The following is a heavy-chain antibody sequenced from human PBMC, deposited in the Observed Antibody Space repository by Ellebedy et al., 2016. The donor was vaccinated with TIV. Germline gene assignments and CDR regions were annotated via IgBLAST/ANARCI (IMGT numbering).Heavy chain of an antibody. J-gene: IGHJ4*02. V-gene: IGHV3-7*03. CDR2: INHAGSET. CDR3: ARAPRGGTDY. D-gene: IGHD3-10*01. CDR1: GFSLSSFW. Sequence: GESLKISCAASGFSLSSFWMSWVRPAPGKGLESVANINHAGSETYYVDSVQGRFTISRDNAKNALYLQMVSLRAEDTAVYFCARAPRGGTDYWGQGTLVTVSS.